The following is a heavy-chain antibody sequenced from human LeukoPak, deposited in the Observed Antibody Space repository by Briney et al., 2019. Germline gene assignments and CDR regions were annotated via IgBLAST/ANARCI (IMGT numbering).Heavy chain of an antibody. D-gene: IGHD6-13*01. CDR3: ARSSRRLPSGKDWFDP. Sequence: ASVKVSCKASGYTFTSYDINWVRQATGQGLEWMGWISAYNGNTNYAQKLQGRVTMTTDTSTSTAYMELRSLRSDDTAVYYCARSSRRLPSGKDWFDPWGQGTLVTVSS. J-gene: IGHJ5*02. CDR2: ISAYNGNT. V-gene: IGHV1-18*01. CDR1: GYTFTSYD.